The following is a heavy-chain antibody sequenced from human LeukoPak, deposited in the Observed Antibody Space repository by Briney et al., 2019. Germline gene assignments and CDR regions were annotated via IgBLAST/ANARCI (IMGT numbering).Heavy chain of an antibody. V-gene: IGHV3-23*01. CDR2: LRGNGET. Sequence: GGSLRLSCSASGLSFGSFAMSWVRQGPARGLEWVSSLRGNGETFYADSVRGRFTLSSDSFTNTVYLQLNNLRVEDTAIYYCARASWISSSDAVRWGQGTLVTVSS. CDR3: ARASWISSSDAVR. J-gene: IGHJ4*02. D-gene: IGHD6-25*01. CDR1: GLSFGSFA.